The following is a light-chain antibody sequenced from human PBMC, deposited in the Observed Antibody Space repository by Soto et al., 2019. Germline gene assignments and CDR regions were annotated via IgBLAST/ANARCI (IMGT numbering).Light chain of an antibody. J-gene: IGLJ1*01. CDR1: SSNIGGNS. V-gene: IGLV1-51*01. CDR2: DDN. CDR3: GSWDSSLSAYV. Sequence: QSVLTQPPSVSAAPGQKVTISCSGSSSNIGGNSVSWYQQLPGTAPKLLIYDDNKRPSGIPDRFSVSKSGTSATLGITGFQTGDEADYYCGSWDSSLSAYVFGYGTKVTVL.